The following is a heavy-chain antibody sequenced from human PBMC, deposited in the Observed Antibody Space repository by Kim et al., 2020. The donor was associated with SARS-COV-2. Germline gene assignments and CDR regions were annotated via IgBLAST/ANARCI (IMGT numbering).Heavy chain of an antibody. J-gene: IGHJ4*02. CDR3: ARRRAPSIAVAGGYFDY. CDR1: GGSISSSSYY. V-gene: IGHV4-39*01. CDR2: IYYSGST. Sequence: SETLSLTCTVSGGSISSSSYYWGWIRQPPGKGLEWIGSIYYSGSTYYNPSLESRVTISVDTSKNQFSLKLSSVIAADTAVYYCARRRAPSIAVAGGYFDYWGQGTLVTVSS. D-gene: IGHD6-19*01.